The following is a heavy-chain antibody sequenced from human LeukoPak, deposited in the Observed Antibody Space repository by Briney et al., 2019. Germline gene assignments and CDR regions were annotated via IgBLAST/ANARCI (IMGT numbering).Heavy chain of an antibody. V-gene: IGHV3-49*04. CDR3: ARDMVPRLTGTARYYAMDV. CDR1: GFTFCDYT. Sequence: PGGSLRLSCTPSGFTFCDYTISWVRQAPGKGLEWVGLFRSKIYGATTEYAASVKGRFTLSRDDSKSVAYLQMNSLKTEDTAVYYCARDMVPRLTGTARYYAMDVWGQGTTVTVSS. CDR2: FRSKIYGATT. J-gene: IGHJ6*02. D-gene: IGHD1-7*01.